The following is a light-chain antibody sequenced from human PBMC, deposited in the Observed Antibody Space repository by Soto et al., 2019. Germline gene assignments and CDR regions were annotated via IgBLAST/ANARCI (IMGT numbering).Light chain of an antibody. CDR2: GAS. Sequence: EIVMTQSPATLSVSPGERATLSCRASQSVSSNLAWYQQKPGQAPRLLIYGASIRATGIPARFSGSGSGTEFTLTISSLQSEDFAVYCCQQYNNWPPVTLGQGKRLDIK. CDR1: QSVSSN. V-gene: IGKV3D-15*01. J-gene: IGKJ5*01. CDR3: QQYNNWPPVT.